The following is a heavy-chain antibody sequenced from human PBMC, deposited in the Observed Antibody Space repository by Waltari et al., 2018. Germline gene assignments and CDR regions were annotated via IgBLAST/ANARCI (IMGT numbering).Heavy chain of an antibody. J-gene: IGHJ6*02. CDR3: AVGNIEMATSRYYYYGMDV. CDR2: MSAYNGNT. V-gene: IGHV1-18*01. Sequence: QVQLVQSGAEVKQPGASLKVSCKASGYTFSSYGISWMRQAPGQGLEWMGWMSAYNGNTNYAQKFQGRVTMTTDTSTNTAYMELRSLRSDDTAVYYCAVGNIEMATSRYYYYGMDVWGQGTTVTVSS. D-gene: IGHD5-12*01. CDR1: GYTFSSYG.